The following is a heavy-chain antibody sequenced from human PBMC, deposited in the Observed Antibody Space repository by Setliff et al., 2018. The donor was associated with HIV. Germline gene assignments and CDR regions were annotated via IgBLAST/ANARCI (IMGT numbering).Heavy chain of an antibody. Sequence: TSETLSLTCTVSGDSISSGSYYWSWIRQPAGKGLEWIGRIYSSGSTNYNPSLKSRVSMSVDTSKNQFSLKVDSVTAADTAVYYCARPAGKGSYYGDDAFDLWGQGTMVTVS. CDR1: GDSISSGSYY. D-gene: IGHD1-26*01. CDR2: IYSSGST. J-gene: IGHJ3*01. CDR3: ARPAGKGSYYGDDAFDL. V-gene: IGHV4-61*02.